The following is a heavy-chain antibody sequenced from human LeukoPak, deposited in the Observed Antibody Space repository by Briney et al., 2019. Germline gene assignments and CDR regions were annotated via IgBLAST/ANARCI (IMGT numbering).Heavy chain of an antibody. CDR1: GGSISRGDYY. V-gene: IGHV4-30-4*01. Sequence: SQTLSPTCTVSGGSISRGDYYWSWIRQPPGKGLEWIGYIYYSGSTYYNPSLKSRVTISVDTSKNQFSLKLSSVTAADTAVYYCARGLVEVVGGYFDLWGRGTLVTVSS. J-gene: IGHJ2*01. CDR3: ARGLVEVVGGYFDL. D-gene: IGHD2-2*01. CDR2: IYYSGST.